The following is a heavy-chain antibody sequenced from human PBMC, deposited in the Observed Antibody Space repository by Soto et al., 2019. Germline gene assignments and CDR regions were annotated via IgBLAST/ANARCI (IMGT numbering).Heavy chain of an antibody. CDR3: ARVLSSSSWLKGDYYYMDV. CDR1: GGSISSYY. D-gene: IGHD6-13*01. CDR2: IYYSGST. V-gene: IGHV4-59*01. J-gene: IGHJ6*03. Sequence: SETLSLTCTVSGGSISSYYWSWIRQPPGKGLEWIGYIYYSGSTNYNPSLKSRVTISVDTSKNQFSLKLSSVTAADTAVYYCARVLSSSSWLKGDYYYMDVWGKGTTVTVSS.